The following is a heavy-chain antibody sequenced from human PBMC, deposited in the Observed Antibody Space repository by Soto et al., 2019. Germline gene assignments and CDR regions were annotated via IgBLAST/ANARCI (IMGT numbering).Heavy chain of an antibody. CDR1: GGTFSSYA. Sequence: QVQLVQSGAEVKKPGSSVKVSCKASGGTFSSYAISWVRQAPGQGLEWMGGIIPIFGTANYAQKFQGRVMITADKSTITAYIELSSMRSEYAAVYYCARGEIKEAYYDFWCGSNYWYFDLRGRGTLVTVSS. V-gene: IGHV1-69*06. CDR3: ARGEIKEAYYDFWCGSNYWYFDL. J-gene: IGHJ2*01. D-gene: IGHD3-3*01. CDR2: IIPIFGTA.